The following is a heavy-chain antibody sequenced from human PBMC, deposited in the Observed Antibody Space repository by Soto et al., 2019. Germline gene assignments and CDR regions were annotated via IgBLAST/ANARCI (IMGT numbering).Heavy chain of an antibody. V-gene: IGHV4-30-2*01. J-gene: IGHJ6*02. D-gene: IGHD3-22*01. Sequence: KPSETLSLTCAVSGGSISSGGYSWSWIRQPPGKGLEWIGYIYHSGSTYYNPSLKSRVTISVDRSKNQFSLKLSSVTAADTAVYYCARDYYDSSGSYGMDVWGQGTTVTVAS. CDR3: ARDYYDSSGSYGMDV. CDR1: GGSISSGGYS. CDR2: IYHSGST.